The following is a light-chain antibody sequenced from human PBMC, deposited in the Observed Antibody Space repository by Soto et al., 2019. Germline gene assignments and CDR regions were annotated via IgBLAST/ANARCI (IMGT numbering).Light chain of an antibody. CDR3: QQYGSSPGT. Sequence: EIVLTQSPGTLSLSPGERATLSCRASQSVSSSYLAWYQQKPGQAPRLLIYGASSRATGIPDGFSGSGSGTDFTLTISRLEPEDSAVYYCQQYGSSPGTFGQGTKVEIK. J-gene: IGKJ1*01. V-gene: IGKV3-20*01. CDR2: GAS. CDR1: QSVSSSY.